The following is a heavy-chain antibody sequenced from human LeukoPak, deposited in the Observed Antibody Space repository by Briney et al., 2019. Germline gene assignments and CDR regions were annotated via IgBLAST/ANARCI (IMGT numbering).Heavy chain of an antibody. D-gene: IGHD3-22*01. CDR2: IIPIFGTA. CDR3: ARSPLIAILNWFDP. Sequence: GASVKVSCKASGGTLSSYAISWVRQAPGQGLELMGRIIPIFGTANYAQKFQGRVTITTDESTSTAYMELSSLRSEDTAVYYCARSPLIAILNWFDPWGQGTLVTVSS. V-gene: IGHV1-69*05. J-gene: IGHJ5*02. CDR1: GGTLSSYA.